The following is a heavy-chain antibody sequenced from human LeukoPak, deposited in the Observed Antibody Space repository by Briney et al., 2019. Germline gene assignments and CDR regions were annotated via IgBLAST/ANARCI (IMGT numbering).Heavy chain of an antibody. D-gene: IGHD5-12*01. V-gene: IGHV1-18*01. CDR2: ISAYNGNT. Sequence: ASVKVSCKASGYTFTSYGISWVRQAHGQGLEWMGWISAYNGNTNYAQKLQGRGTMTTDTSTSTAYMGLRSLRSDDTAVYYCARIPGRLRADYYYYYMDVWDKETTVTVSS. CDR3: ARIPGRLRADYYYYYMDV. CDR1: GYTFTSYG. J-gene: IGHJ6*03.